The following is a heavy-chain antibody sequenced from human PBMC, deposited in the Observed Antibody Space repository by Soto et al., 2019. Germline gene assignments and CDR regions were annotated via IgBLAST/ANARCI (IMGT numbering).Heavy chain of an antibody. D-gene: IGHD1-1*01. V-gene: IGHV4-39*02. Sequence: PSETLSLTCTVSGGSISSISHSWGWIRQSPGQGLEWIGNIFYNGITYYNPSLKSRVTISADTSKNHFPLKLRSVTVADTAVYSCARLVTGTQYFLDCWGQGTLVTVSS. CDR2: IFYNGIT. CDR1: GGSISSISHS. J-gene: IGHJ4*02. CDR3: ARLVTGTQYFLDC.